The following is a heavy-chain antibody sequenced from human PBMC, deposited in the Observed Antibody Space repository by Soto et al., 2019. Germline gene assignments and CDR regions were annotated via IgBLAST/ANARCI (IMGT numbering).Heavy chain of an antibody. J-gene: IGHJ5*02. V-gene: IGHV4-30-2*01. Sequence: SETLSLTCAVSGGSISSGGYSWGWIRQPPGKGLEWIGYIYHSGSTYYNPSLKSRVTISVDRSKNQFSLKLSSVTAADTAVYYCARADLKEWFDPWGQGTLVT. CDR3: ARADLKEWFDP. CDR1: GGSISSGGYS. CDR2: IYHSGST.